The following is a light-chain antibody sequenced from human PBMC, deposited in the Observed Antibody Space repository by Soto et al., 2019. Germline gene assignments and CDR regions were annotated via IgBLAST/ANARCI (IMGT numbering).Light chain of an antibody. J-gene: IGKJ3*01. V-gene: IGKV3-20*01. Sequence: EIVLTQSPGTLSLSPGERATLSCRASQSFSSSYLAWYQQKPGRAPRLLIYGASNRATGIPDRFSGSGSGTDFTLTINRLEPEDFAVYYCQQYGSSPRTFGPGTKVDFE. CDR3: QQYGSSPRT. CDR2: GAS. CDR1: QSFSSSY.